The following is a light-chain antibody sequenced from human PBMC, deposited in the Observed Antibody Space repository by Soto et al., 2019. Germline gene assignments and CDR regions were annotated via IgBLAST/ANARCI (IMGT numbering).Light chain of an antibody. V-gene: IGLV2-14*01. CDR2: EVI. CDR1: EVGAHRF. J-gene: IGLJ2*01. CDR3: STYTSASTS. Sequence: QSALTQPASVSGSPGQSIIISCTGTEVGAHRFVSWYQQVPGTAPKLLIYEVIKRPSGISPRFSGSKAGNTASLTISGLQADDEADYFCSTYTSASTSFGGGTKLTVL.